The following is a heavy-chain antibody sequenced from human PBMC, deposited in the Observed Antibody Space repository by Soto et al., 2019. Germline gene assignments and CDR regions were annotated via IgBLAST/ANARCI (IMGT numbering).Heavy chain of an antibody. CDR1: GFTFSSYA. D-gene: IGHD3-22*01. V-gene: IGHV3-23*01. CDR3: AKAIPSSGYFDY. Sequence: EVQLLESGGGLLQPGGSLRLSCAASGFTFSSYAMSWVRQAPGKGLEWVSAISGSGGSTYYADSVKGRFTISRDNSKNTLYLQMNSLRAEDTDVYYCAKAIPSSGYFDYWGQGTLVTVSS. J-gene: IGHJ4*02. CDR2: ISGSGGST.